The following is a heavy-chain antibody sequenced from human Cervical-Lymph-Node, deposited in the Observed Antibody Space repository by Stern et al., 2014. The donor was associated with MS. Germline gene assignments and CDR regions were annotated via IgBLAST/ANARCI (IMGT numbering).Heavy chain of an antibody. D-gene: IGHD6-19*01. J-gene: IGHJ4*02. CDR2: INPSGGST. Sequence: QMQLVQSGAEVKKPGASVKVSCKASGYTFTSYYMHWVRQAPGQGLEWMGIINPSGGSTSYAQKFQGRITMTRDTSTSTVYMELSSLRSEDTAVYYCAREIAVAGPMDYWGQGTLVTVSS. CDR3: AREIAVAGPMDY. CDR1: GYTFTSYY. V-gene: IGHV1-46*01.